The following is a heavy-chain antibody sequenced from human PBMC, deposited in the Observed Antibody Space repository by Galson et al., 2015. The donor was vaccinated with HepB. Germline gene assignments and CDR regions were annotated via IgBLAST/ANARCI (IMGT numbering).Heavy chain of an antibody. CDR1: GFTFSHAW. CDR2: IKSKSTGGTT. Sequence: SLRLSCAASGFTFSHAWMNWVRQAPGQGLEWVGRIKSKSTGGTTDYAAPVKGRFTISRDDSTNTLYLQMNSLKTEDTAVYYCTTGPQFRYLDWLSRARLVITDFWGQGVLVTVSS. D-gene: IGHD3-9*01. CDR3: TTGPQFRYLDWLSRARLVITDF. J-gene: IGHJ4*02. V-gene: IGHV3-15*07.